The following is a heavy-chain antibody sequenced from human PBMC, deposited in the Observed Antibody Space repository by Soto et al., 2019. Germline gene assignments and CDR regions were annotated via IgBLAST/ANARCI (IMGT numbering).Heavy chain of an antibody. CDR3: ARGQRVTIFGVVIYYFDY. CDR2: MNPNSGNT. CDR1: GYTFTSYD. Sequence: QVQLVQSGAEVKKPGASVKVSCKASGYTFTSYDINWVRQATGQGLEWMGWMNPNSGNTGYAQKFQGRVTMTRNTSISTAYMELSSLRSEDTAVYYCARGQRVTIFGVVIYYFDYWGQGTLVTVSS. D-gene: IGHD3-3*01. V-gene: IGHV1-8*01. J-gene: IGHJ4*02.